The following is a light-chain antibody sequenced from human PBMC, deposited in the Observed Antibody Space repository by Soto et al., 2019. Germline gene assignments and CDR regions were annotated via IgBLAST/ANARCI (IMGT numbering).Light chain of an antibody. Sequence: EIVLTQSPATLSLSPGERATLSCRASQRVSSYLAWYQQKPGQAPRLLIYDASYGATGIPARFSGSGSGTDFTLTISSLEPEDFAVYYCHQRSNWPLTFGGGTKVEI. J-gene: IGKJ4*01. CDR3: HQRSNWPLT. CDR1: QRVSSY. CDR2: DAS. V-gene: IGKV3-11*01.